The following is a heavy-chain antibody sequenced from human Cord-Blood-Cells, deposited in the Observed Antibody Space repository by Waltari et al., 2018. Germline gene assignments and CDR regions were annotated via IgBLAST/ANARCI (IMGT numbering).Heavy chain of an antibody. CDR2: IYTSGST. J-gene: IGHJ4*02. CDR3: ARESVGQLLTLSLDY. Sequence: QVQLQESGPGLVKPSETLSLTCTVSGGSTSRYYWSWIRQPAGKGLEWIGRIYTSGSTNYNPSLKSRVTMSVDTSKNQFSLKLSSVTAADTAVYYCARESVGQLLTLSLDYWGQGTLVTVSS. D-gene: IGHD1-26*01. V-gene: IGHV4-4*07. CDR1: GGSTSRYY.